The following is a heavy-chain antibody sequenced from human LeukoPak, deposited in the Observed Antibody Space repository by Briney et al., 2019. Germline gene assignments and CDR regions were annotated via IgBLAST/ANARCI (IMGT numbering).Heavy chain of an antibody. CDR3: ARATGIAAALFDY. J-gene: IGHJ4*02. CDR2: ISSSSSYI. V-gene: IGHV3-21*01. CDR1: GFTFSSYS. Sequence: PGGSLRLSCAASGFTFSSYSMNWVRQAPGKGLEWVSSISSSSSYIYYADSVKGRFTISRDNAKNSLYLQMNSLRAEDTAVYYCARATGIAAALFDYWGQGTLVTVSS. D-gene: IGHD6-13*01.